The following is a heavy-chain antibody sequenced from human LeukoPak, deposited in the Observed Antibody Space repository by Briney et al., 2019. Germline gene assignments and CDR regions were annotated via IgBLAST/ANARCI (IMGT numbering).Heavy chain of an antibody. CDR3: ARDGGYCSGGSCYHNYFDY. D-gene: IGHD2-15*01. Sequence: PSETLSLTCSVSGIFVSSGSYYWSWLRQPPGKGLEWIGCVYYTGDTNYNPSLKSRVTISVDRSTNQFSLQLSSVTAADTAVYYCARDGGYCSGGSCYHNYFDYWGQGTLVTVSS. V-gene: IGHV4-61*01. CDR1: GIFVSSGSYY. J-gene: IGHJ4*02. CDR2: VYYTGDT.